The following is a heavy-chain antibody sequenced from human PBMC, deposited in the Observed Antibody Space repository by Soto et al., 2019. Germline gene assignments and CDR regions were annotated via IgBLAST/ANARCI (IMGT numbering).Heavy chain of an antibody. D-gene: IGHD1-1*01. J-gene: IGHJ4*02. Sequence: EVQLVESGGGLVQPGRSLRLSCAASGFTFDDYAMHWVRQAPGKGLEWVSGISWNSGSIGYADSVKGRFTISRDNAKNSLYLQMNSLRAEDTALYYCAKGVTTLYWGQGTLVTVSS. CDR3: AKGVTTLY. CDR1: GFTFDDYA. V-gene: IGHV3-9*01. CDR2: ISWNSGSI.